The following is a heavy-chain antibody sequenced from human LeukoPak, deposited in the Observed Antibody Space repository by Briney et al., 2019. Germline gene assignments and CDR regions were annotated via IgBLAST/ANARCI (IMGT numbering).Heavy chain of an antibody. Sequence: SVKVSCKASGGTFSSYAISWVRQAPGQGLEWMGGIIPTFGTANYAQKFQGRVTITADKSTSTAYMELSSLRSEDTAVYYCARDQGGYCSGGSCYSHAFDIWGQGTMVTVSS. CDR3: ARDQGGYCSGGSCYSHAFDI. V-gene: IGHV1-69*06. CDR1: GGTFSSYA. D-gene: IGHD2-15*01. CDR2: IIPTFGTA. J-gene: IGHJ3*02.